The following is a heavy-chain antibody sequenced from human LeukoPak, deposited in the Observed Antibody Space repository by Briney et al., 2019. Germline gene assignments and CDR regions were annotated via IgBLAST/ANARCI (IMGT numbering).Heavy chain of an antibody. J-gene: IGHJ1*01. D-gene: IGHD1-26*01. CDR1: GYSISSGYY. V-gene: IGHV4-38-2*02. CDR3: VAWWELLSEYFHH. CDR2: IYHNGST. Sequence: SETLSLTCTVSGYSISSGYYWGWIRQPPGKGLEWIGNIYHNGSTDYNPSLKSRVTISVDTSKNQFSLKLSSVTAADTAVYYCVAWWELLSEYFHHWGQGTLVTVSS.